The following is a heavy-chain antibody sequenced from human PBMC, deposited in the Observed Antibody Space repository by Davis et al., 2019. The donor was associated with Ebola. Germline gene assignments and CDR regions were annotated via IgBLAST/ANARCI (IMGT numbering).Heavy chain of an antibody. CDR1: GFTFSSYA. D-gene: IGHD3-22*01. V-gene: IGHV3-23*01. CDR2: ISGSGGST. CDR3: AKDGPGFFGMIVVVTPDY. Sequence: PGGSLRLSCAASGFTFSSYAMSWVRQAAGKGLEWVSAISGSGGSTYYADSVKGRFTISRDNSKNTLYLQMNSLRAEDTAVYYCAKDGPGFFGMIVVVTPDYWGQGTLVTVSS. J-gene: IGHJ4*02.